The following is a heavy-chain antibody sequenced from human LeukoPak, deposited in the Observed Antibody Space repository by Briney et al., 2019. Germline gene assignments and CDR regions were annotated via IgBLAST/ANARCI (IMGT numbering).Heavy chain of an antibody. Sequence: SETLSLTCTVSGGSISSYYWSWIRKPPGKGLEWIGYIYYSGSTNYNPSLKSRVTISVDTSKNQFSLKLSSVTAADTAVYYCARGGITMVRGALGHYYGMDVWGQGTTVTVSS. CDR2: IYYSGST. CDR3: ARGGITMVRGALGHYYGMDV. J-gene: IGHJ6*02. V-gene: IGHV4-59*08. CDR1: GGSISSYY. D-gene: IGHD3-10*01.